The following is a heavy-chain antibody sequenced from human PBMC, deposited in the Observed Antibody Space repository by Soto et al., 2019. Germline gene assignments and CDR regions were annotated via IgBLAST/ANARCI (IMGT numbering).Heavy chain of an antibody. V-gene: IGHV3-30*18. CDR1: GFTFSNFA. CDR2: ISYDGSNK. J-gene: IGHJ6*01. D-gene: IGHD6-19*01. CDR3: TKDKGSSGPYDMDF. Sequence: PWGSLRIGCATSGFTFSNFAMPWVRQAPGKGLDWVAAISYDGSNKYYADSVKGRLTISRDNSKNTLYLQMNSLRAEDTAMYYCTKDKGSSGPYDMDFWGQGTTVTVSS.